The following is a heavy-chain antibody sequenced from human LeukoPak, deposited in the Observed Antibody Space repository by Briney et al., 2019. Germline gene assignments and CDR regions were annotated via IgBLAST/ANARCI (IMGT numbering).Heavy chain of an antibody. J-gene: IGHJ4*02. CDR3: ARAPPDYYDSSGSSYYDY. D-gene: IGHD3-22*01. CDR1: GFTFSSYA. CDR2: ISYDGSNK. Sequence: GGSLRLSCAASGFTFSSYAMHWVRQAPGKVLEWVAVISYDGSNKYYADSVKGRFTISRDNSKNTLYLQMNSLRAEDTAVYYCARAPPDYYDSSGSSYYDYWGQGTLVTVSS. V-gene: IGHV3-30*04.